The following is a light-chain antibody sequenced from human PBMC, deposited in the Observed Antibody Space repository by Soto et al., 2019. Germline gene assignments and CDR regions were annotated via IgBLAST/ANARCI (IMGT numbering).Light chain of an antibody. CDR2: AAT. Sequence: EIVLTQSPATLSLSPGERATLSCSASQSVSSYLAWYQQKPGQAPRLLISAATNRATGIPARFSGSGSRTDFTLTISSLEPEDFAVYYCQQYGSSPRTFGQGTKVDIK. J-gene: IGKJ1*01. CDR3: QQYGSSPRT. V-gene: IGKV3-11*01. CDR1: QSVSSY.